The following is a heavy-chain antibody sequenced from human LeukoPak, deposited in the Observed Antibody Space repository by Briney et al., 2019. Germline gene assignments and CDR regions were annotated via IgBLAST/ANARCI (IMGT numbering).Heavy chain of an antibody. V-gene: IGHV1-2*02. CDR2: INPNSGGT. Sequence: ASVKVSCKASGYTFTGYYMHWVRQAPGQGLEWMGWINPNSGGTNYAQKFQGRVTMTRDTSISTAYMELSRLRSDDTAVYYCARELITTSTRNFDCWGQGTLVTVSA. CDR1: GYTFTGYY. J-gene: IGHJ4*02. D-gene: IGHD2-8*01. CDR3: ARELITTSTRNFDC.